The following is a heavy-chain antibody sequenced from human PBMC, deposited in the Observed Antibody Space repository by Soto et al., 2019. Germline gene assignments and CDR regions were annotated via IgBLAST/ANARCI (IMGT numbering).Heavy chain of an antibody. V-gene: IGHV3-15*07. D-gene: IGHD3-22*01. CDR2: IKSKTDGGTT. CDR3: TTDPSGVTMIVGGGPAKNDY. Sequence: SVSNAWMNWVRQAPGKGLEWVGRIKSKTDGGTTDYAAPVKGRFTISRDDSKNTLYLQMNSLKTEDTAVYYCTTDPSGVTMIVGGGPAKNDYWGQGTLVTVSS. J-gene: IGHJ4*02. CDR1: SVSNAW.